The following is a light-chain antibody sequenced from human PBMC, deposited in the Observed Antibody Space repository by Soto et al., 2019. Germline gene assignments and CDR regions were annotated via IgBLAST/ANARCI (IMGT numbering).Light chain of an antibody. CDR2: DAS. J-gene: IGKJ5*01. V-gene: IGKV1-5*01. Sequence: DIQRTQSPSTLSASVGDRVTITCRASQSISSWLAWYQQKPGKAPKLLIYDASTLERGVPSRFSGTGSGTEFTLTISSLQPDDFATYYCQQYHRASITFGQGTRLEIK. CDR3: QQYHRASIT. CDR1: QSISSW.